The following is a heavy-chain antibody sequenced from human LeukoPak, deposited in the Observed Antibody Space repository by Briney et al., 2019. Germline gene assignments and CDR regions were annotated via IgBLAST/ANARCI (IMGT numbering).Heavy chain of an antibody. D-gene: IGHD5-24*01. CDR3: AKDMPTNRDGYNPNAFDI. J-gene: IGHJ3*02. CDR1: GFTFSSYS. V-gene: IGHV3-21*04. CDR2: ISSSSSYI. Sequence: GGSLRLSCAASGFTFSSYSMNWVRQAPRKGLEWVSSISSSSSYIYYADSVKGRFTISRDNAKNSLYLQMNSLRAEDTALYYCAKDMPTNRDGYNPNAFDIWGQGTMVTVSS.